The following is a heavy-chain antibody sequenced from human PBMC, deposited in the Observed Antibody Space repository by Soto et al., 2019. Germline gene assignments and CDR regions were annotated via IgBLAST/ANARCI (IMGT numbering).Heavy chain of an antibody. Sequence: ASVKVSCKASGYTFTSYDINWVRQATGQGLEWMGWMNPNSGNTDYAQKFQGRVTMTRNTSISTAYMELSSLRSEDTAVFYCARDLGSGYGPGDYWGQGTLVTVS. V-gene: IGHV1-8*01. D-gene: IGHD5-12*01. J-gene: IGHJ4*02. CDR2: MNPNSGNT. CDR3: ARDLGSGYGPGDY. CDR1: GYTFTSYD.